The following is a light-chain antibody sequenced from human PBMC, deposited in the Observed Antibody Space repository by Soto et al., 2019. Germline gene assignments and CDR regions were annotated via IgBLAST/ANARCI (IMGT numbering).Light chain of an antibody. V-gene: IGKV1-39*01. CDR3: QQTDSSPYT. CDR2: AAS. J-gene: IGKJ2*01. Sequence: DIQMTQSPSTLSASVGDSVTITCRASQTISTYLSWFKQRPGRAPDLLIFAASILHSGFPSRFSGSGSATHFTLTITGLQPEDFATYYWQQTDSSPYTFGQGTKLEI. CDR1: QTISTY.